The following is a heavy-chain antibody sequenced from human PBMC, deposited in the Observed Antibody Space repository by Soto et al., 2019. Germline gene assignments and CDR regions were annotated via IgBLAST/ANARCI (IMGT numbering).Heavy chain of an antibody. CDR3: ARDGWYSGYELPYYFDH. Sequence: PGGSLRLSCAASGFTFSGYGMHWVRQAPGKGLEWVAFIWHDGSSTYYADSVRGRFTISRDNSKNTLYLQVNSLRAEDTAVYYCARDGWYSGYELPYYFDHCGQGTLVTVSS. CDR2: IWHDGSST. CDR1: GFTFSGYG. J-gene: IGHJ4*02. D-gene: IGHD5-12*01. V-gene: IGHV3-33*01.